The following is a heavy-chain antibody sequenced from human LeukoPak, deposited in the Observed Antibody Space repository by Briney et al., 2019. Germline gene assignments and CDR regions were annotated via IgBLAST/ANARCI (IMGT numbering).Heavy chain of an antibody. V-gene: IGHV3-30-3*01. CDR1: GFTFSSYA. CDR2: ISYDGSNK. D-gene: IGHD3-10*01. J-gene: IGHJ4*02. Sequence: GGSLRLSCAASGFTFSSYAMHWVRQAPGKGLEWVAVISYDGSNKYYADSVKGRFTISRDNSRNTLFLQMNSLRAEDTAIYYCARDEVWFGTIDYWGQGTLVTVSS. CDR3: ARDEVWFGTIDY.